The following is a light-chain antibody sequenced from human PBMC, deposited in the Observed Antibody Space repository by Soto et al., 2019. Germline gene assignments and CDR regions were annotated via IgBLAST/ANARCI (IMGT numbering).Light chain of an antibody. Sequence: EVVLTQSPATLSLSPGDIATLSCRASQSISSYLAWHQQRLGQAPRILIYDASNRATGIPARFSGSGSGTDFTLTIGSLQSEDVAVYYCQKYSASPRTFGPGTKVDSK. CDR2: DAS. CDR3: QKYSASPRT. CDR1: QSISSY. J-gene: IGKJ3*01. V-gene: IGKV3-11*01.